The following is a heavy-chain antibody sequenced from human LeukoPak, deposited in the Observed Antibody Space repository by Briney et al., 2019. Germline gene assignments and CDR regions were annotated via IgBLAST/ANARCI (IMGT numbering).Heavy chain of an antibody. J-gene: IGHJ4*02. CDR2: FSGSFIGT. V-gene: IGHV3-23*01. CDR3: ARGPPMFDY. Sequence: GGSLRLSCAASGFTFSSYAMSWVRQAPGKGLEWVSTFSGSFIGTNYADSVKGRFTISRDNSKNMVYLQMNSLRAEDTAVYYCARGPPMFDYWGQGTRVTVSS. CDR1: GFTFSSYA.